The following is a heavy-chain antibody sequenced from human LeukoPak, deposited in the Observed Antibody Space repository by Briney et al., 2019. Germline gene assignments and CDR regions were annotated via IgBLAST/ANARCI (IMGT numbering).Heavy chain of an antibody. CDR2: IYFSGFT. CDR3: ARGLRKPVYDSSGRAGPGHYYFDY. D-gene: IGHD3-22*01. V-gene: IGHV4-59*02. Sequence: PSETLSLTCTVSGGSVTNSYWSWVRRPPGKGLEWLGNIYFSGFTNSKSSLKSRLTMSFDTSKKQFSLRLTSVTAADTAVYYCARGLRKPVYDSSGRAGPGHYYFDYWGQGTLVTVSS. J-gene: IGHJ4*02. CDR1: GGSVTNSY.